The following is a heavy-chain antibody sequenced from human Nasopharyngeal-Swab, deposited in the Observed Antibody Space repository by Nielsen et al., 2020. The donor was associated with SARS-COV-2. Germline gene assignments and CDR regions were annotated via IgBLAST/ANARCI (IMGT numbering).Heavy chain of an antibody. CDR3: AKTLAPRDYFDY. J-gene: IGHJ4*02. CDR2: ISGSGGST. CDR1: GFTFSSYA. V-gene: IGHV3-23*01. Sequence: GESLKISCAASGFTFSSYAMSWVRQAPGKGLEWVSAISGSGGSTYYADSVKGRFTISRDNSKNTLYLQMNSLRAEDTAVYYCAKTLAPRDYFDYWGQGTLVTVSS.